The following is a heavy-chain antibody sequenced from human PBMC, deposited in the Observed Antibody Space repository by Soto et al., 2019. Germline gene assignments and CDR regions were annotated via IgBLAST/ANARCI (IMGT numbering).Heavy chain of an antibody. CDR1: GYTLTELS. CDR3: ATAIRFLEWPDAFDI. Sequence: ASVKVSCKVSGYTLTELSMHWVRKAPGKGLEWMGGFDPEDGETIYAQKFQGRVTMPEDTSTDTAYMELSSLRSEDTVVYYCATAIRFLEWPDAFDILRQGTMVTVSS. V-gene: IGHV1-24*01. CDR2: FDPEDGET. D-gene: IGHD3-3*01. J-gene: IGHJ3*02.